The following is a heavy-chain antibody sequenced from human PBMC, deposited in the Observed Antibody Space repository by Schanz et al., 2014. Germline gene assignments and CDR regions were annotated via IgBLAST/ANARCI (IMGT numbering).Heavy chain of an antibody. CDR2: IWYDGTDR. V-gene: IGHV3-33*01. J-gene: IGHJ6*02. Sequence: QVQLVESGGGVVRPGRSLRLSCAASGFTFNNYGMHWVRQAPGKGLEWVAVIWYDGTDRYYADSVKGRFTISRDNSKNTLYLQMNSLRAEDTAVYYCARANQGHYYSYYYGMDVWGQGTTVTVSS. D-gene: IGHD2-2*01. CDR1: GFTFNNYG. CDR3: ARANQGHYYSYYYGMDV.